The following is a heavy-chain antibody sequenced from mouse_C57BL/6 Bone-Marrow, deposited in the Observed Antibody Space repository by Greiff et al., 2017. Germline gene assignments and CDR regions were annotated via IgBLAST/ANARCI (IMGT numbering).Heavy chain of an antibody. D-gene: IGHD2-4*01. CDR2: IYPSDSET. V-gene: IGHV1-61*01. Sequence: QVQLQQPGAELVRPGSSVKLSCKASGYTFTSYWMDWVKQRPGQGLEWIGNIYPSDSETHYNQKFKDKATLTVDKSSSTAYMQLSSLTSEDSAVYYCARLIRNWYFDVWGTGTTGTVSS. J-gene: IGHJ1*03. CDR1: GYTFTSYW. CDR3: ARLIRNWYFDV.